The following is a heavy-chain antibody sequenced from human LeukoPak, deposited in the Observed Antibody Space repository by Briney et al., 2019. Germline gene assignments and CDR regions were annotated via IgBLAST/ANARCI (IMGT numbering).Heavy chain of an antibody. CDR1: GGSLSSSSYY. J-gene: IGHJ4*02. CDR2: IYYSGST. V-gene: IGHV4-39*01. Sequence: SETPSLTCTVSGGSLSSSSYYWGWIRQPPGKGLEWIGSIYYSGSTYYNPSLKSRVTISVDTSKNQFSLKLSSVTAADTAVYYCARLAVPDSSGWYYFDYWGQGTLVTVSS. CDR3: ARLAVPDSSGWYYFDY. D-gene: IGHD6-19*01.